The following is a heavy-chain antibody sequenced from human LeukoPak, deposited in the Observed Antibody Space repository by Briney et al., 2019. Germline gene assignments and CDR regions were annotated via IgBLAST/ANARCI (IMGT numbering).Heavy chain of an antibody. D-gene: IGHD5-18*01. CDR2: IIPILGIA. Sequence: EASVKVSCKASGGTFSSYAVSWVRQAPGQGLEWMGRIIPILGIANYAQKFQGRVTITADKSTSTAYMELSSLRSEDTAVYYCARGRYSYGLFDYWGQGTLVTVSS. CDR3: ARGRYSYGLFDY. CDR1: GGTFSSYA. J-gene: IGHJ4*02. V-gene: IGHV1-69*04.